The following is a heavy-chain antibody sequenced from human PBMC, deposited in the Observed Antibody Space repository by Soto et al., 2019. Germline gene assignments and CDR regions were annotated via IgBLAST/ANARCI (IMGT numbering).Heavy chain of an antibody. J-gene: IGHJ5*02. D-gene: IGHD4-17*01. CDR2: ISGSGGST. CDR3: TTDTTVTTADKRFDP. CDR1: GFTFSSYA. Sequence: PGGSLRLSCAASGFTFSSYAMSWVRQAPGKGLEWVSAISGSGGSTYYADSVKGRFTISRGNSKNTLYLQMNSLRAEDTAVYYCTTDTTVTTADKRFDPWGQGTLVTVSS. V-gene: IGHV3-23*01.